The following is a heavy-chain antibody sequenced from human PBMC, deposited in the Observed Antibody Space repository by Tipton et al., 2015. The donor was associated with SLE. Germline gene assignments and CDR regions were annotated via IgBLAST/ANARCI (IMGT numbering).Heavy chain of an antibody. Sequence: TLSLTCTVSGDSIVSYYWSWIRQPAGKGLEWIGRIHTSGNINYNPSLKSRVTMSLDTSKNQFSLRLSSVTAADTAVYYCARDLPGVTTGQFDYWGQGTLVTASS. D-gene: IGHD4-11*01. CDR1: GDSIVSYY. J-gene: IGHJ4*02. CDR3: ARDLPGVTTGQFDY. V-gene: IGHV4-4*07. CDR2: IHTSGNI.